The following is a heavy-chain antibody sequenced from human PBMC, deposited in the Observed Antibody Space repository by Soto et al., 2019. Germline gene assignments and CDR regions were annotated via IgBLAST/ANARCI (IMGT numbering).Heavy chain of an antibody. CDR1: GGSISSGGYY. D-gene: IGHD3-22*01. V-gene: IGHV4-31*03. Sequence: QVQLQESGPGLVKPSQTLSLTCTVSGGSISSGGYYWSWIRQHPGKGLEWIGYIYYSGSTYYNPSLKSRVTISVDTSKNQFSLKLSSVTAADTAVYYCARESLYYYDSSANGDGEDYWGQGTLVTVSS. J-gene: IGHJ4*02. CDR2: IYYSGST. CDR3: ARESLYYYDSSANGDGEDY.